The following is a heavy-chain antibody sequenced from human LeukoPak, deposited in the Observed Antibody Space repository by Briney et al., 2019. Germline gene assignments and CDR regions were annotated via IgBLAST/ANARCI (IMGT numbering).Heavy chain of an antibody. Sequence: PGGSLRLSCAASGFTFSSYAMSWVRQAPGKGLEWVSAISGSGGSTYYADSVKGRFIISRDNSKNTLYLQMNSLRAEDTAVYYCAKDPGYYGDPDYWGQGTLVTVSS. CDR1: GFTFSSYA. CDR3: AKDPGYYGDPDY. V-gene: IGHV3-23*01. D-gene: IGHD4-17*01. J-gene: IGHJ4*02. CDR2: ISGSGGST.